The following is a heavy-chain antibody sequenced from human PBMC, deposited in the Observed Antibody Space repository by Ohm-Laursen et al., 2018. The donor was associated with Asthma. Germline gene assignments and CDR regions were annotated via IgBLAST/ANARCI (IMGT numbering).Heavy chain of an antibody. CDR1: GYTFSRYS. J-gene: IGHJ1*01. V-gene: IGHV3-21*01. Sequence: SLSLSCLASGYTFSRYSIHWVRQIPGKGLEWVASISTASTFIYYADSVRGRFTTSRDNARNSVYLQMNSLRAEDTALYYCSRIGPEWELPGREYSLHHWGEGTLVTVSS. CDR3: SRIGPEWELPGREYSLHH. D-gene: IGHD1-26*01. CDR2: ISTASTFI.